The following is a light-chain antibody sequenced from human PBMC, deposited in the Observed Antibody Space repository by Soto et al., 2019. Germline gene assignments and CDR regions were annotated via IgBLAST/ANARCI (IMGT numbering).Light chain of an antibody. CDR1: QSVSSSH. J-gene: IGKJ4*01. CDR3: QQYGISPS. CDR2: GAS. V-gene: IGKV3-20*01. Sequence: EIVLTQSPGTLSLSPGERATLSCRASQSVSSSHLAWYQQKPGQAPRLLIYGASSRATGIPDRFSGSGSGTDFTLTISRLGPEDFAVYFCQQYGISPSFGGGTKVEIK.